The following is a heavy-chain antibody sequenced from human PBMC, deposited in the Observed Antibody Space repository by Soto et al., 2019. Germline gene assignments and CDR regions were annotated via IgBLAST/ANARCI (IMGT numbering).Heavy chain of an antibody. V-gene: IGHV3-73*01. CDR2: IRSKANSYAT. CDR1: GFTFSGSA. Sequence: PGGSLRLSCAASGFTFSGSAMHWVRQASGKGLEWVGRIRSKANSYATAYAASVKGRFTISRDDSKNTAYLQMNSLKTEDTAVYYCTRHGPTCSGGSCYASGLWFDPWGQGTLVTVSS. J-gene: IGHJ5*02. CDR3: TRHGPTCSGGSCYASGLWFDP. D-gene: IGHD2-15*01.